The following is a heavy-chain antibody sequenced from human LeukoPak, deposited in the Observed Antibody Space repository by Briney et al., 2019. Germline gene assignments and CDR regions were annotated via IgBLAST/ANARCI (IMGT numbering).Heavy chain of an antibody. D-gene: IGHD3-22*01. CDR1: GYTFTGYY. J-gene: IGHJ4*02. CDR2: INPNSGGT. Sequence: ASVKVSCKASGYTFTGYYMHWVRQAPGQGLEWMGWINPNSGGTNYAQKFRGRVTMTRDTSISTAYMELSRLRSDDTAVYYCARGDYYDSSGYYYFDYWGQGTLVTVSS. CDR3: ARGDYYDSSGYYYFDY. V-gene: IGHV1-2*02.